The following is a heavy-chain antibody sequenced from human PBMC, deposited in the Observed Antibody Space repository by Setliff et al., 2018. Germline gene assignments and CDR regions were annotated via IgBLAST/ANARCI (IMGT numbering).Heavy chain of an antibody. V-gene: IGHV3-7*01. CDR3: AGGYSFGYGVY. D-gene: IGHD5-18*01. Sequence: PGGSLRLSCAASGFTFSSYWMSWVRQAPGKGLEWVANIKQDGSEKYYVDSVKGRFTISRDNAKNSLYLQMNSLRGEDTALYYCAGGYSFGYGVYWGQGVLVTVSS. CDR2: IKQDGSEK. J-gene: IGHJ4*02. CDR1: GFTFSSYW.